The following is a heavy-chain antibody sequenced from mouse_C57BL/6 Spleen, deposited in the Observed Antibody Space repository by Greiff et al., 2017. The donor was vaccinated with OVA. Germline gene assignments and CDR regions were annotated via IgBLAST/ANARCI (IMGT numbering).Heavy chain of an antibody. J-gene: IGHJ4*01. Sequence: VQLKQPGTELVKPGASVKLSCKASGYTFTSYWMHWVKQRPGQGLEWIGNINPSNGGTNYNEKFKSKATLTVDKSSSTAYMQLSSLTSEDSAVYYCARTGSSYDYAMGDWGQGASVTASS. D-gene: IGHD1-1*01. V-gene: IGHV1-53*01. CDR3: ARTGSSYDYAMGD. CDR1: GYTFTSYW. CDR2: INPSNGGT.